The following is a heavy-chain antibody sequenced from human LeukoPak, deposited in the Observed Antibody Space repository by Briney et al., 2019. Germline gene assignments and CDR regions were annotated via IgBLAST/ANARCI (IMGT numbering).Heavy chain of an antibody. J-gene: IGHJ4*02. Sequence: PSETLSLTFTVSGGSISSYYWSWIRRPAGKGLEWIGRLYTSGSTNYNPSLKSRVSISVDKAKNQFSQKLTSVTAADTAVYYCARGGYYFDTGDWGQGTLVTVSS. CDR1: GGSISSYY. D-gene: IGHD3-22*01. V-gene: IGHV4-4*07. CDR2: LYTSGST. CDR3: ARGGYYFDTGD.